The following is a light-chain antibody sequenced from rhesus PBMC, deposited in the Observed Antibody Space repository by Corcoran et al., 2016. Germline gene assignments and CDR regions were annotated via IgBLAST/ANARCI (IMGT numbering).Light chain of an antibody. CDR1: QGISSW. V-gene: IGKV1-21*01. Sequence: DIQMTQSPSSLSASVGDRVTITCRASQGISSWLAWYQQKQGKAPKPLIYNASRLQSGVPSRFSGSGSGTDFTLTISSLQPEDFATYYCPQYNSAPWTFGQGTKVEIK. J-gene: IGKJ1*01. CDR2: NAS. CDR3: PQYNSAPWT.